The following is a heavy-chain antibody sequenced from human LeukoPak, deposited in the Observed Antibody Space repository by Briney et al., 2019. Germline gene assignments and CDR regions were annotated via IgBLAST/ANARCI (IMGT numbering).Heavy chain of an antibody. V-gene: IGHV1-46*01. Sequence: ASVKVSCKASGYTFTSYYMHWVRQAPGQGLEWMGIINPSGGSTSYAQKFQGRVTMTRDTSTSTVYVELSSLRSEDTAVYYCARDRLRIAAAGTPYFWGQGTLVTVSS. D-gene: IGHD6-13*01. CDR1: GYTFTSYY. CDR3: ARDRLRIAAAGTPYF. CDR2: INPSGGST. J-gene: IGHJ4*02.